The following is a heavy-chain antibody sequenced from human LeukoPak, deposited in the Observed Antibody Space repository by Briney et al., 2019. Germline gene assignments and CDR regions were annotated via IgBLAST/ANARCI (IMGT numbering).Heavy chain of an antibody. V-gene: IGHV1-69*01. CDR1: GGTFSSYA. CDR2: IIPIFGTA. J-gene: IGHJ4*02. CDR3: ASVGPDGYSYGSFDY. D-gene: IGHD5-18*01. Sequence: ASVKVSCKASGGTFSSYAIGWVRQAPGQGLEWMGGIIPIFGTANYAQKFQGRVTITADESTSTAYMELSSLRSEDTAVYYCASVGPDGYSYGSFDYWGQGTLVTVSS.